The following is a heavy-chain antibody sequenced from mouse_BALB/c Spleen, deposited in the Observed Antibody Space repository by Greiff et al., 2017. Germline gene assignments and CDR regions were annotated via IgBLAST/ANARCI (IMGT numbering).Heavy chain of an antibody. CDR1: GFNIKDTY. CDR3: ARSGVGYAMDY. Sequence: VQLQQSGAELVKPGASVKLSCTASGFNIKDTYMHWVKQRPEQGLEWIGRIDPANGNTKYDPKFQGKATITADTSSNTAYLQLSSLTSEDTAVYYCARSGVGYAMDYWGQGTSVTVAS. CDR2: IDPANGNT. J-gene: IGHJ4*01. V-gene: IGHV14-3*02.